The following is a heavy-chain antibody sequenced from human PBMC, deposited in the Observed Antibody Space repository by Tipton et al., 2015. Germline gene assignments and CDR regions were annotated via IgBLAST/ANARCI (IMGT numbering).Heavy chain of an antibody. V-gene: IGHV3-11*01. CDR2: IDSSGRTI. D-gene: IGHD5-12*01. CDR3: VRERNSGYEFDY. J-gene: IGHJ4*02. Sequence: SLRLSCAASGFTFSNYYMSWIRQAPGKGLEWLSYIDSSGRTIYYTDSVKGRFTISRDNFKNTLDLQMNSLRVEDTAIYYCVRERNSGYEFDYWGQGTRVTVSS. CDR1: GFTFSNYY.